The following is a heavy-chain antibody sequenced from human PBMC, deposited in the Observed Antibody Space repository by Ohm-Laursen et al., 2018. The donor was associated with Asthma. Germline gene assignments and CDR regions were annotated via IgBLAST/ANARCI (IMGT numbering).Heavy chain of an antibody. CDR2: IRSKAAGGTT. J-gene: IGHJ4*02. CDR1: GFTFSNAW. D-gene: IGHD2-15*01. Sequence: SLRLSCSASGFTFSNAWMSWVRQAPGKGLEWVGRIRSKAAGGTTDYAAPVKGRFTISRDDSKNTLYLQMNSLKTEDTAVYYCTTGILVVVAATRDYWGQGTLVTVSS. V-gene: IGHV3-15*01. CDR3: TTGILVVVAATRDY.